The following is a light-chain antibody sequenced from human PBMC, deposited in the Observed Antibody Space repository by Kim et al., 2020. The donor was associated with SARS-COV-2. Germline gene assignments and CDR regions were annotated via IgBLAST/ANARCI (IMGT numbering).Light chain of an antibody. CDR3: QQYSTIWT. Sequence: DIQMTQSPSTLSASVGDSVTITCRASQSISGWLAWYQQKPGTAPKLLIYDASNLESGVPSRFSGSGSGTEFTLTISSLQPDDFATYYCQQYSTIWTFGAGTKVDIK. V-gene: IGKV1-5*01. CDR2: DAS. J-gene: IGKJ1*01. CDR1: QSISGW.